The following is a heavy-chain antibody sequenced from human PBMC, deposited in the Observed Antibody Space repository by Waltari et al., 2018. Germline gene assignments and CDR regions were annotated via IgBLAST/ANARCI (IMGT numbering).Heavy chain of an antibody. D-gene: IGHD5-18*01. J-gene: IGHJ3*02. CDR3: ATAVDTAMATRKDAFDI. Sequence: EVQLVQSGAEVKKPGATVKISCKASGYTFTDYYMHWVQQAPGKGLEWMGRVDPEDGETIYADKFQGRVTITADTSTDTAYMELSSLRSEDTAVYYCATAVDTAMATRKDAFDIWGQGTMVTVSS. CDR2: VDPEDGET. CDR1: GYTFTDYY. V-gene: IGHV1-69-2*01.